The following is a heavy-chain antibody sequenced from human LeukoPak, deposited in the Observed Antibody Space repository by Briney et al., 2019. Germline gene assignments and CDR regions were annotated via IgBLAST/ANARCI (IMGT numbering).Heavy chain of an antibody. CDR2: IRYDGSNK. V-gene: IGHV3-30*02. CDR1: GFTFSSYG. CDR3: ARAPGGYYYYYMDV. J-gene: IGHJ6*03. Sequence: PGGSLRLSCAASGFTFSSYGMHWVRQAPGKGLEWVAFIRYDGSNKYYTDSVKGRFTISRDNSKNTLYLQMNSLRAEDTAVYFCARAPGGYYYYYMDVWGKGTTVTISS. D-gene: IGHD3-10*01.